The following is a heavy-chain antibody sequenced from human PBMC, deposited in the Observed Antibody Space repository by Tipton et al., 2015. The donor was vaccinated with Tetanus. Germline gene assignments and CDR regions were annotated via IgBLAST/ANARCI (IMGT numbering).Heavy chain of an antibody. Sequence: QLVQSGAEVKKPGDSLRISCTASGYSFTSYWIGWVRQMPGKGLEWMGVIYPANSDTTYSPSFQGLVTISVDKSISTAYLQWSSLKASDTAMDYCASGGWTAAGTFDYWGQGTLVSVS. D-gene: IGHD6-13*01. J-gene: IGHJ4*02. CDR2: IYPANSDT. CDR1: GYSFTSYW. V-gene: IGHV5-51*01. CDR3: ASGGWTAAGTFDY.